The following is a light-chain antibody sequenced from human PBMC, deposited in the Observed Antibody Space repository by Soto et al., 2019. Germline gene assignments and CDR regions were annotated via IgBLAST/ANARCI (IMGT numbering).Light chain of an antibody. CDR2: GAS. CDR3: QQYNKWPPWT. CDR1: QSVGTN. J-gene: IGKJ1*01. V-gene: IGKV3-15*01. Sequence: EMVMTQSPATLSVSPGERATLSCRASQSVGTNLAWYQQKPGQAPRLLIYGASTRATGIPGRFSGSGSGTEFSLTISGLQTEDFAVYYCQQYNKWPPWTFGQGTKVDIK.